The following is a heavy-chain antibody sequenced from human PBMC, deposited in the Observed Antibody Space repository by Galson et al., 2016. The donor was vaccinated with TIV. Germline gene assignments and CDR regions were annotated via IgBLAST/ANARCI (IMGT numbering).Heavy chain of an antibody. CDR1: GDTFSNYA. V-gene: IGHV1-69*05. Sequence: SVKVSCKASGDTFSNYAISWVRQAPGQGLEWMGGIIPIFGTTNYYAQKFQGRVTITTDESSSTAYMEQSRLRSEDTAVYYCATGDESSGYYSLANWGQGNLVTFSS. J-gene: IGHJ4*02. CDR2: IIPIFGTT. D-gene: IGHD3-22*01. CDR3: ATGDESSGYYSLAN.